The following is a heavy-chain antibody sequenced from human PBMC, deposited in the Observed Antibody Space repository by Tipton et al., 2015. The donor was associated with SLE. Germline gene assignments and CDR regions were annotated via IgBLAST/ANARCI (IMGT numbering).Heavy chain of an antibody. D-gene: IGHD2-2*02. CDR3: ARGPLYCSSTSCYTRRAFDI. CDR2: INHSGST. Sequence: TLSLTCTVSGGSISSSGYYWSWIRQPPGKGLEWIGEINHSGSTNYNPSLKSRVTISVDTSKNQFSLKLSSVTAADTAVYYCARGPLYCSSTSCYTRRAFDIWGQGTMVTVSS. J-gene: IGHJ3*02. CDR1: GGSISSSGYY. V-gene: IGHV4-39*07.